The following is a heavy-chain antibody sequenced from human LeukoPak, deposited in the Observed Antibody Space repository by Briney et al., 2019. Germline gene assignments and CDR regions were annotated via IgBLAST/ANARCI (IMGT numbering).Heavy chain of an antibody. CDR1: GYRFISNY. D-gene: IGHD2-21*02. CDR3: AREGSYCVGGDCYSFDF. V-gene: IGHV1-2*02. Sequence: ASVKVSCKASGYRFISNYIQWVRQAPGLGPEWMGWMHPGNGNTRYAKKFQGRVTMTRDTSINTAYMDLSSPRSDDTAVYYCAREGSYCVGGDCYSFDFWGQGTLITVSS. CDR2: MHPGNGNT. J-gene: IGHJ4*02.